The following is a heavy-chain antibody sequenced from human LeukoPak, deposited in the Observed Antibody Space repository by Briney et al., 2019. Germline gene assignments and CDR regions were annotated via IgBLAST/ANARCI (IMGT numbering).Heavy chain of an antibody. D-gene: IGHD2-15*01. CDR2: ITSGDANT. J-gene: IGHJ4*02. CDR1: GLTFSSCA. V-gene: IGHV3-23*01. Sequence: GGSLRLSCAASGLTFSSCAMNWVRQAPGKGLEWVSGITSGDANTYYADSVKGRFTISRDNSKDTLYLQMNSLRADDTAVYYCAKSVVVITFRFDDWGQGALVTVSS. CDR3: AKSVVVITFRFDD.